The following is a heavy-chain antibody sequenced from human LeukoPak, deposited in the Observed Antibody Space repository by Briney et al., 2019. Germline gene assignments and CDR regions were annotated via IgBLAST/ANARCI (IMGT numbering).Heavy chain of an antibody. Sequence: ASVKVSCKTSGYTFTSYDINWVRQATGQGLEWMGWMNPNSGNTGYAQKFQGRVTITRNTSISTAYMELSSLRSEDTAVYYCAIGAVTTMLWSYMDVWGKGTTVTISS. CDR1: GYTFTSYD. CDR2: MNPNSGNT. CDR3: AIGAVTTMLWSYMDV. V-gene: IGHV1-8*03. D-gene: IGHD2-21*02. J-gene: IGHJ6*03.